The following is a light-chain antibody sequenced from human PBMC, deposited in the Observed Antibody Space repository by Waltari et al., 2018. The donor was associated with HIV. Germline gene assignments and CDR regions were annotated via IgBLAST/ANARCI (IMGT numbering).Light chain of an antibody. Sequence: DIQLTQSPSFLSASVGERVTITCRASQGITTYLAWYQQRPGTAPKLLIYAASTLQSGVPSRFSGSGSGTEFTLTISSLQPEDFATYYCQQLDRYPRTFGQGTKVEIK. J-gene: IGKJ1*01. CDR2: AAS. CDR1: QGITTY. V-gene: IGKV1-9*01. CDR3: QQLDRYPRT.